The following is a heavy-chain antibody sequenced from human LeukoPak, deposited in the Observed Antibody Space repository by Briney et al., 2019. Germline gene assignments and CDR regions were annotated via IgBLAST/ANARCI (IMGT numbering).Heavy chain of an antibody. V-gene: IGHV4-59*01. D-gene: IGHD1-26*01. CDR1: GGSISSYY. J-gene: IGHJ4*02. CDR2: IYYSGST. CDR3: AREVVGATTFDY. Sequence: PSETLSLTCTVSGGSISSYYWSWIRQPPGKGLEWIGYIYYSGSTNYNPSLKSRVTISVDTSKSQFSLRLSSVTAADTAVYYCAREVVGATTFDYWGQGTLVTVSS.